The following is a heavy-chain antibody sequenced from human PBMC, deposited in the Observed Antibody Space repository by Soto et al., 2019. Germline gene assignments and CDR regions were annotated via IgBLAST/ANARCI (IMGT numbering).Heavy chain of an antibody. Sequence: GGSLRLSCAASGFTFSSYGMHWVRQAPGKGLEWVAVIWYDGSNKYYADSVKGRFTISRDNSKNTLYLQMNSLRAEDTAVYYCARAGYSYGHGAYYYGMDVWGQGTTVTVSS. CDR3: ARAGYSYGHGAYYYGMDV. V-gene: IGHV3-33*01. CDR2: IWYDGSNK. CDR1: GFTFSSYG. D-gene: IGHD5-18*01. J-gene: IGHJ6*02.